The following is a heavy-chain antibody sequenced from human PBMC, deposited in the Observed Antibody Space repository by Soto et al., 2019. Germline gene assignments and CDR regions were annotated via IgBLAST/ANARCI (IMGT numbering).Heavy chain of an antibody. V-gene: IGHV3-23*01. D-gene: IGHD3-10*01. CDR2: ISGSGGST. J-gene: IGHJ6*02. Sequence: GGSLRLSCAASGFTFSSYAMSWVRQAPGKGLEWVSAISGSGGSTYYADSVKGRFTISRDNSKNTLYLQMNSLRAEDTAVYYCAKPRSGSGSYPQYGMDVWGQGTTVTVSS. CDR3: AKPRSGSGSYPQYGMDV. CDR1: GFTFSSYA.